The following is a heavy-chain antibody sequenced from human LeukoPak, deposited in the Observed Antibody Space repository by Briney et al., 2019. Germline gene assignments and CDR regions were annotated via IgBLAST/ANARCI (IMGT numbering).Heavy chain of an antibody. Sequence: PSETLSLTCTVSGCSISSYYWSWIRQPPGKGLEWIGYIYYSGSTNYNPSLKSRVTISVDTSKNKFSLKLSSVTAADPAVYYCARLSAAAVDSWGQGTLVTVSS. D-gene: IGHD6-13*01. V-gene: IGHV4-59*01. J-gene: IGHJ4*02. CDR3: ARLSAAAVDS. CDR1: GCSISSYY. CDR2: IYYSGST.